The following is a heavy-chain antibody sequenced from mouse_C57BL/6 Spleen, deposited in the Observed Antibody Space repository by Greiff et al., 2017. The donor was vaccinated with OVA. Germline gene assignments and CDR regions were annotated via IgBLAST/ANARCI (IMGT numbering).Heavy chain of an antibody. V-gene: IGHV1-59*01. J-gene: IGHJ2*01. CDR3: AREEGITTVVADY. CDR2: IDPSDSYT. Sequence: QVQLQQPGAELVRPGTSVKLSCKASGYTFPSYWMHWVKQRPGQGLEWIGVIDPSDSYTNYNQKFKGKATLTVHTSTSTAYLQLSSLTSEDSAVYYCAREEGITTVVADYWGQGTTLTVSS. CDR1: GYTFPSYW. D-gene: IGHD1-1*01.